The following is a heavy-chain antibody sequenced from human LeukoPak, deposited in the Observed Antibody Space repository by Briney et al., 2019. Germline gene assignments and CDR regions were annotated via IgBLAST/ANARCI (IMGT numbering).Heavy chain of an antibody. CDR3: AKETYQQWLKGHDAFDI. V-gene: IGHV3-23*01. CDR1: GFTFSSYA. CDR2: MSGSGGST. Sequence: TGGSLRLSCAASGFTFSSYAMSWVRQAPGKGLKWVSAMSGSGGSTYYADSVKGRFTISRDNSKNSLYLQMNSLRAEDTAVYYCAKETYQQWLKGHDAFDIWGQGTMVTVSS. D-gene: IGHD6-19*01. J-gene: IGHJ3*02.